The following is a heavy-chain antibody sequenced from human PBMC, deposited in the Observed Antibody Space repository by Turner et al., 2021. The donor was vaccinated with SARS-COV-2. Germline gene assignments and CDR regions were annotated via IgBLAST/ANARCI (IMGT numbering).Heavy chain of an antibody. J-gene: IGHJ4*02. V-gene: IGHV3-33*01. CDR3: ARDQLGDYVTLDY. Sequence: QVQLVESGGGVVQPGRSLRLSCAASGFTFSSYGMHWVRQAPGKGPEWVAVIWYDGSNKFYADSVKGRFTISRDNSKNTLYLQMNSLRAEDTAVYYCARDQLGDYVTLDYWGQGTLVTVSS. CDR2: IWYDGSNK. CDR1: GFTFSSYG. D-gene: IGHD4-17*01.